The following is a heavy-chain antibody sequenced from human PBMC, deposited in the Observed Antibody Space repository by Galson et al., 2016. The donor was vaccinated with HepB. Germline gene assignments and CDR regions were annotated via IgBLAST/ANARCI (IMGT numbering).Heavy chain of an antibody. Sequence: SLRLSCAASGFTFSSYAMSWVRQAPGKGLEWVSAISGSGGSTLYADSVKGRFTIFRDNSKNTLYLEMNSLRAEDTAVYYCAKDINYNHWSFDLWGRGTLVSVS. CDR2: ISGSGGST. D-gene: IGHD1-1*01. CDR3: AKDINYNHWSFDL. V-gene: IGHV3-23*01. CDR1: GFTFSSYA. J-gene: IGHJ2*01.